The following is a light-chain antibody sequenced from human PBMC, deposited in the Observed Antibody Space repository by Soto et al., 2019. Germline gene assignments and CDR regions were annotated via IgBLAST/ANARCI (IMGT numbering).Light chain of an antibody. V-gene: IGKV1-39*01. J-gene: IGKJ2*01. Sequence: DIQMTQSPSSLSASVGDRVTITCRASQSIASYLNWYQQKPGKAPKLLIYAASSLQSGVPSTFSGFGSGTDFTLTISSLQPEDFATYYCQQSYSTPPTFGQGTKLEIK. CDR2: AAS. CDR1: QSIASY. CDR3: QQSYSTPPT.